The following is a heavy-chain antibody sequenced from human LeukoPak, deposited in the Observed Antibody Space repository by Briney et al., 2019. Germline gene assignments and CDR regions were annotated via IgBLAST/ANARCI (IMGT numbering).Heavy chain of an antibody. CDR3: AREYGGY. Sequence: PGGSLRLSCAASGFTFSSYWMSWVRQAPEKGLEWVASIKEDGSEKNYVDSVKGRFTIARDNAKNSLYLQMNSLRAEDTAVYYCAREYGGYWGQGTLVTVSS. CDR1: GFTFSSYW. J-gene: IGHJ4*02. CDR2: IKEDGSEK. D-gene: IGHD4-23*01. V-gene: IGHV3-7*05.